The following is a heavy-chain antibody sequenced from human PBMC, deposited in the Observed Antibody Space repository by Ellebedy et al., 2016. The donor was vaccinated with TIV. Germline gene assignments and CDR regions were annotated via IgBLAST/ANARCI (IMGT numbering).Heavy chain of an antibody. CDR1: GGSVSSGSYY. V-gene: IGHV4-61*01. Sequence: SETLSLXCTVSGGSVSSGSYYWSWIRQPPGKGLEWFGYIYYSGSTNYNPSLKSRVTISVDTSKNQFSLKLSSVTAADAAVYYCARALGAIDYWGQGTLVTVSS. J-gene: IGHJ4*02. D-gene: IGHD1-26*01. CDR2: IYYSGST. CDR3: ARALGAIDY.